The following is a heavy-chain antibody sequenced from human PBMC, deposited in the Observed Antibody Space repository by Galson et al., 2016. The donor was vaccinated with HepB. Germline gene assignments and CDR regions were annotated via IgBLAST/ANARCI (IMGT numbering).Heavy chain of an antibody. D-gene: IGHD3-10*01. V-gene: IGHV3-23*01. Sequence: SLRLSCAGSGFTFSSFAMSWVRQAPGKGLEWVSGNSGSGETTYYADSVKGRFAISRDNSKNMVYLQMNSLRAEDTAVYYCARGIDNSGSYAGYFDHWGQGVLVTVSS. CDR3: ARGIDNSGSYAGYFDH. J-gene: IGHJ4*02. CDR1: GFTFSSFA. CDR2: NSGSGETT.